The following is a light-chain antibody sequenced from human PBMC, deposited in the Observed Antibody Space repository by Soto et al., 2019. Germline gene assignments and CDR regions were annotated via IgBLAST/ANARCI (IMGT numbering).Light chain of an antibody. CDR1: QSVSSY. J-gene: IGKJ1*01. CDR2: DAS. Sequence: EIVLTQSPATLSLSPGARAPLSCRASQSVSSYLAWYQQKPGQAPRLLIYDASNRATGIPARFSGSGSGTDFTLTISSLEPEDFAVYYCQQYGSSPGTFGQGTKVDIK. CDR3: QQYGSSPGT. V-gene: IGKV3-11*01.